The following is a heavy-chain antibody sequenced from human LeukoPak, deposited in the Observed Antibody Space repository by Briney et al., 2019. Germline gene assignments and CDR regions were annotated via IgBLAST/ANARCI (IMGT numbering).Heavy chain of an antibody. J-gene: IGHJ4*02. CDR3: AKGVGGEYFDY. D-gene: IGHD3-16*01. V-gene: IGHV3-23*01. CDR2: ISPSGGST. Sequence: GGSLRLSCAASGFTFSSYDMTWVRQAPGKGLEWVSGISPSGGSTYDADSVKGRFTISRDNSKNTLYLQMNSLRAEDTAVYYCAKGVGGEYFDYWGQGTLVTVSS. CDR1: GFTFSSYD.